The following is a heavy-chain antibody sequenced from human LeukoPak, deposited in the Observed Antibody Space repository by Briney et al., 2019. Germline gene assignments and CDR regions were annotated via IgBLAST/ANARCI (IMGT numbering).Heavy chain of an antibody. CDR2: IDWDDDK. Sequence: ESGPTLVNPTQTLTLTCTFSGFSLSTSGMCVSWIRQPPGKALEWLALIDWDDDKYYSTSLKTRLTISKDTSKNQVVLTMTNMDPVDTATYYCARVFTYSSSWYYFDYWGQGTLVTVSS. CDR1: GFSLSTSGMC. J-gene: IGHJ4*02. V-gene: IGHV2-70*01. CDR3: ARVFTYSSSWYYFDY. D-gene: IGHD6-13*01.